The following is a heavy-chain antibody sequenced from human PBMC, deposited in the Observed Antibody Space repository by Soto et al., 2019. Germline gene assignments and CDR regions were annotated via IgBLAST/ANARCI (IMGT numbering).Heavy chain of an antibody. CDR3: ANSPGYYYYYYGMDV. CDR2: ISYDGSNK. CDR1: GFTFSSYG. Sequence: GGSLRLSCAAAGFTFSSYGMHWVRQAPGKGLEWVAVISYDGSNKYYADSVKGRFTISRDNSKNTLYLQMNSLRAEDTAVYYCANSPGYYYYYYGMDVWGQGTTVTVSS. V-gene: IGHV3-30*18. J-gene: IGHJ6*02.